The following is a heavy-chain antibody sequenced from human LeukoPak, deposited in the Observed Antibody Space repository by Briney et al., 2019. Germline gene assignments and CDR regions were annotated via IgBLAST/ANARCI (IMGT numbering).Heavy chain of an antibody. J-gene: IGHJ1*01. CDR1: GYTFTSYY. Sequence: GASVKASCKASGYTFTSYYIHWLRQAPGHGLEWMGITNPSGASTSYAQKFQGRVTMTRDTSTSAVYMELSSLRSEDTAVYYCARGAPVVVPSDYGPGYFRHWGQGTLVTVSS. CDR3: ARGAPVVVPSDYGPGYFRH. CDR2: TNPSGAST. D-gene: IGHD2-15*01. V-gene: IGHV1-46*01.